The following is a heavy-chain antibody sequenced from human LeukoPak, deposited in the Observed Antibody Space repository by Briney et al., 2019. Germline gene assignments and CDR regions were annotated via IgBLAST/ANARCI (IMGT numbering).Heavy chain of an antibody. CDR2: IYYSGST. J-gene: IGHJ6*03. CDR3: ARGGGMGHYYYYMDV. D-gene: IGHD5-24*01. Sequence: SETLSLTCTVSGASISSYYWSWIRQPPGKGLEWIGYIYYSGSTNYNPSLKSRVTISVDTSKNQFSLKLTSVTAADTAVYYCARGGGMGHYYYYMDVWGKGTTVTISS. V-gene: IGHV4-59*01. CDR1: GASISSYY.